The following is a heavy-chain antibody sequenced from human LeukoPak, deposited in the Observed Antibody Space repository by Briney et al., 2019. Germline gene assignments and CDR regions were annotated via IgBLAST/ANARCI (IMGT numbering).Heavy chain of an antibody. CDR3: ARGLVGKPSRGAFDI. CDR1: GYTFTSYA. V-gene: IGHV7-4-1*02. D-gene: IGHD1-26*01. Sequence: GASVKVSCKASGYTFTSYAMNWVRQAPGQGLEWMGWINTNTGNPTYAQGFTGRFVFSLDTSVSTAYLQISSLKAEDTAVYYCARGLVGKPSRGAFDIWGQGTMVTVSS. J-gene: IGHJ3*02. CDR2: INTNTGNP.